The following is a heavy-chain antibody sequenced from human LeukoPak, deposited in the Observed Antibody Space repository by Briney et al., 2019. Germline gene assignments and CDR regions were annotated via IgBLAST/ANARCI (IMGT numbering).Heavy chain of an antibody. V-gene: IGHV4-59*01. Sequence: SETLSLTCSVSGGSIRSYYWNWIRQPPGKGLEWIGYIYYSGSANYNPSLKSRVTISLDTSKNQFSLPLSSVPAADAPVYYCANCSDYGDPWDYWGQGTLVTVSS. D-gene: IGHD4-17*01. CDR1: GGSIRSYY. CDR3: ANCSDYGDPWDY. J-gene: IGHJ4*02. CDR2: IYYSGSA.